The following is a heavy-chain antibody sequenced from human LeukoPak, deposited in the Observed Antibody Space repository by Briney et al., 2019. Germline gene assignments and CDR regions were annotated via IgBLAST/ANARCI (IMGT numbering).Heavy chain of an antibody. Sequence: GSVKVSCKASGYTFTSYYMHWVRQAPGQGLEGMGIINPSGGSTSNAHKFQGRVTMTRDTSTSTVYMELSSLRSEDTAVYYCARGPFESHPPLDYWGQGTLVTVSS. J-gene: IGHJ4*02. CDR1: GYTFTSYY. CDR2: INPSGGST. CDR3: ARGPFESHPPLDY. V-gene: IGHV1-46*01. D-gene: IGHD3-9*01.